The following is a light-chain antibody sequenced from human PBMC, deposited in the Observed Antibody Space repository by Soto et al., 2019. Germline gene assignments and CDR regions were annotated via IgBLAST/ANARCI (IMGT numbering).Light chain of an antibody. CDR2: AAS. J-gene: IGKJ1*01. Sequence: DIQMTQSPSSLSVFVGDRVTITCRASQDIGNFLAWYQQKPGKVPKLLIYAASTLQSGVPSRFSGSGSGTDFTLTISRLEPEDFAVYYCQQYGSSPWTFGQGTKVDIK. CDR1: QDIGNF. V-gene: IGKV1-27*01. CDR3: QQYGSSPWT.